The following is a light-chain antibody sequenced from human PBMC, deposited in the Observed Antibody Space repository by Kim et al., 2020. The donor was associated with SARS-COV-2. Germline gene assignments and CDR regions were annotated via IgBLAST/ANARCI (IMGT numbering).Light chain of an antibody. J-gene: IGLJ2*01. Sequence: SYELTQPPSVSVSPGQTASITCSGDKLGDKYACWYQQKPGQSPVLVIYQDSKRPSGIPERFSGSNSGNTATLTISGTQAMDDADYYRQAWDSSTVVFGGG. CDR1: KLGDKY. CDR3: QAWDSSTVV. CDR2: QDS. V-gene: IGLV3-1*01.